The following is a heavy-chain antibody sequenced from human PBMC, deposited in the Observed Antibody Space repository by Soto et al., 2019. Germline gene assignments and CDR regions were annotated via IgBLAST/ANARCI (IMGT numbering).Heavy chain of an antibody. Sequence: GGSLRLSCAASGFTFSSCAMSWVRQAQGKGLEWVSAISGSGGSTYYADSVKGRLTISRDNSKNTLYLQMNSLRAEDKAVYYCAKEESALPPQPFDPWGQGTLVTVSS. V-gene: IGHV3-23*01. D-gene: IGHD1-26*01. CDR3: AKEESALPPQPFDP. J-gene: IGHJ5*02. CDR2: ISGSGGST. CDR1: GFTFSSCA.